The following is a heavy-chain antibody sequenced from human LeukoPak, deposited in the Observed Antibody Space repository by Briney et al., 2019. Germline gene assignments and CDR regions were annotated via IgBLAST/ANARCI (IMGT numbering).Heavy chain of an antibody. J-gene: IGHJ4*02. Sequence: PGGSLRLSCAASGFTFSSYWMSWVRQAPGKGLEWISHISSTSGAVYYADSVKGRFTISRDNAKNSLYLQMSSLRNEDTAIYYCAQKGGTDHWGQGTLVTVSS. V-gene: IGHV3-48*02. CDR1: GFTFSSYW. CDR2: ISSTSGAV. CDR3: AQKGGTDH. D-gene: IGHD2-15*01.